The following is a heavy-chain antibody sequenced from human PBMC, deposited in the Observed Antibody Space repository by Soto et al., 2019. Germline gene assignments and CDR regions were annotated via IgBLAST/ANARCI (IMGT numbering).Heavy chain of an antibody. Sequence: EVQLVESGGGLIQPGGSLRLSCAASGFTVSSNYMSWVRQAPGKGLEWVSVIYSGGSTYYADYVKGRFTISRDNSKNTLYLQMNSLRAEDTAVYYCARAPQYCGGDCYLDYWGQGTLVTVSS. CDR3: ARAPQYCGGDCYLDY. D-gene: IGHD2-21*02. J-gene: IGHJ4*02. CDR2: IYSGGST. CDR1: GFTVSSNY. V-gene: IGHV3-53*01.